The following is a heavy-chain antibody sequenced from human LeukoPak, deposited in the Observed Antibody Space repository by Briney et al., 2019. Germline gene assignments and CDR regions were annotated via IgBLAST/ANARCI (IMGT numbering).Heavy chain of an antibody. CDR2: IRYDGSNK. V-gene: IGHV3-30*02. CDR1: GFTFSSYG. CDR3: AKDGGLHNVVVPAAFDY. J-gene: IGHJ4*02. D-gene: IGHD2-2*01. Sequence: GGSLRLSCAASGFTFSSYGMHWVRQAPGKGLEWVAFIRYDGSNKYYADSVKGRFTISRDNSKNTLYLQMNSLRAEDTAVYYCAKDGGLHNVVVPAAFDYWGQGTLVTVSS.